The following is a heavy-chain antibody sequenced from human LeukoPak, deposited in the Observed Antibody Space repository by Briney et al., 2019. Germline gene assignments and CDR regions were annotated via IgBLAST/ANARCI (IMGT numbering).Heavy chain of an antibody. CDR1: VGSFSSYA. CDR3: ASGAAGYYDILTGYYKSPNWFDP. CDR2: IIPILGIA. J-gene: IGHJ5*02. Sequence: SAVKVSCKASVGSFSSYAISWVRQAAGQELDWMGRIIPILGIANYAQKLQGRVTITADKSTSTAYMELSSLRSEDTAVYYCASGAAGYYDILTGYYKSPNWFDPWGQGTLVTVSS. V-gene: IGHV1-69*04. D-gene: IGHD3-9*01.